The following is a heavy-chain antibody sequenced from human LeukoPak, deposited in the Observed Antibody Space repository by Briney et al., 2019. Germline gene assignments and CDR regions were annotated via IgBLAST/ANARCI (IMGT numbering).Heavy chain of an antibody. CDR1: GFTFSSYA. CDR2: ITSSSNYI. CDR3: ARDRGYFDN. V-gene: IGHV3-21*01. J-gene: IGHJ4*02. Sequence: GGSLRLSCAASGFTFSSYAMNWVRQAPGKGLEWLSSITSSSNYIYYADSVKGRFTISRDNVQNSLYLQMNSLRAEDTAMYYCARDRGYFDNWGQGALVTVSS.